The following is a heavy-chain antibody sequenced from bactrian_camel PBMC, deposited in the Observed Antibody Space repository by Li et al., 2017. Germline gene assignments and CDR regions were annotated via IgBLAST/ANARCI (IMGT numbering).Heavy chain of an antibody. Sequence: QLVESGGGSVQAGGSLRLSCAPSTYVTSTGCTAWFRQAPGKEREGVAVINGRQYSTYYTASVKGRFTISQDKNTVYLQMSGLKPEDTATYYCAAAIGVHCILTTWYIPSYKHWGQGTQVTVS. J-gene: IGHJ4*01. D-gene: IGHD5*01. CDR2: INGRQYST. CDR3: AAAIGVHCILTTWYIPSYKH. V-gene: IGHV3S25*01. CDR1: TYVTSTGC.